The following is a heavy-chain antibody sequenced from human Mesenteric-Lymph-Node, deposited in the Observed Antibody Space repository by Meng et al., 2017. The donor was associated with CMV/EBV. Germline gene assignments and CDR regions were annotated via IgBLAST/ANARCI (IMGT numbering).Heavy chain of an antibody. Sequence: ASGGTFSSYAISWVRQAPGQGLAWMGGIIPIFGTASYAQKFQGRVTITTDKSTSTAYMELSSLRSEDTAVYYCARGGGNDFWSGPSYWGQGTLVTVSS. J-gene: IGHJ1*01. V-gene: IGHV1-69*05. D-gene: IGHD3-3*01. CDR3: ARGGGNDFWSGPSY. CDR2: IIPIFGTA. CDR1: GGTFSSYA.